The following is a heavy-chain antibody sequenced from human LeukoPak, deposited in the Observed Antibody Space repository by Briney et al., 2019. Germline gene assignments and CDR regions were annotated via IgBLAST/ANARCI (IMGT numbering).Heavy chain of an antibody. CDR1: NGSISSYY. CDR2: TYYTGST. CDR3: ARHSYSSSSSMRRHFDC. D-gene: IGHD6-13*01. V-gene: IGHV4-59*08. Sequence: SETLSLTCTVSNGSISSYYWSWIRQPPGKGLEWIGYTYYTGSTNYNPSLKSRVTISVDTSKNQFSLQLSSVTAADTATYYCARHSYSSSSSMRRHFDCWGQGTLVTVSS. J-gene: IGHJ4*02.